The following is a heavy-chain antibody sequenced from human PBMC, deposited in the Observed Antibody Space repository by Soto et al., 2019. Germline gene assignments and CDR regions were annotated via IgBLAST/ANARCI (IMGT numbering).Heavy chain of an antibody. V-gene: IGHV3-33*01. J-gene: IGHJ4*02. Sequence: QVQLAESGGGVAQAGRSLRLSCAASGFTFSRYGMHWVRQAPGKGLEWVAVIWYDGSKKYYADSVKGRFTISRDNSKNTLYLQMNSLRADDTAMYYCARDQECGGDCYSLNDYWGQGTLVTVSS. CDR3: ARDQECGGDCYSLNDY. D-gene: IGHD2-21*01. CDR1: GFTFSRYG. CDR2: IWYDGSKK.